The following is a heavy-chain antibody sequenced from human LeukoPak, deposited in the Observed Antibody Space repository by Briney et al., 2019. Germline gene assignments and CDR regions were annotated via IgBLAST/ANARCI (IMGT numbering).Heavy chain of an antibody. CDR1: GYTFTSYY. D-gene: IGHD2-15*01. Sequence: ASVKVSCKASGYTFTSYYMHWVRQAPGQGLEWMGIINPSGGSTSYAQKFQGRVTMTRDTSTSTVYMELSSLRSEDTAVYYCARVGGYCSGGSCYGGHWFDPWGQGTLVTVPS. V-gene: IGHV1-46*01. CDR2: INPSGGST. J-gene: IGHJ5*02. CDR3: ARVGGYCSGGSCYGGHWFDP.